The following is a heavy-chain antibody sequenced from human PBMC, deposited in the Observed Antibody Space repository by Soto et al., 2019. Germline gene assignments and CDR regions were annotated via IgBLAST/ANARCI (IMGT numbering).Heavy chain of an antibody. CDR2: IYYSGST. CDR1: GGSISSGDYY. D-gene: IGHD2-15*01. J-gene: IGHJ4*02. CDR3: ARGSSSTAFDY. V-gene: IGHV4-30-4*01. Sequence: QVQLQESGPGLVKPSQTLSLTCTVSGGSISSGDYYWSWLRQPPGKGLEWIGYIYYSGSTYYNPSLKSRVTISLDTSKNQFCLKLSSLTAADTAVYYCARGSSSTAFDYWGQGTLVTVSS.